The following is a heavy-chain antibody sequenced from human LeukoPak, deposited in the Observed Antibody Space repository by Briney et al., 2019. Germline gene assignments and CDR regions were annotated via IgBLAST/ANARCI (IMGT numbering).Heavy chain of an antibody. J-gene: IGHJ6*03. CDR1: GFTFSDYY. D-gene: IGHD2-2*01. CDR2: ISSSGSTI. V-gene: IGHV3-11*04. Sequence: PGGSLRLSCAASGFTFSDYYMSWIRQAPGKGLEWVSYISSSGSTIYYADSVKGRFTISRDNAKNSLYLQMNSLRAEDTAVYYCARDRPPCTSCYPLYYYYYYMDIWGKGTTVTVSS. CDR3: ARDRPPCTSCYPLYYYYYYMDI.